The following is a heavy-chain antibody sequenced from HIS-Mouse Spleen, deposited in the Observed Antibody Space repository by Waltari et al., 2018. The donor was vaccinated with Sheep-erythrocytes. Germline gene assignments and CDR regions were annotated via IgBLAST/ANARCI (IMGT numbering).Heavy chain of an antibody. CDR3: ARVASGATFDY. CDR2: ISSSSSYI. D-gene: IGHD1-26*01. Sequence: EVQLVESGGGLVKPGGCLSLSCARYGFTFSRYSMNWVRQAPGKGLEWVSSISSSSSYIYYADSVKGRFTISRDNAKNSLYLQMNSLRAEDTAVYYCARVASGATFDYWGQGTLVTVSS. J-gene: IGHJ4*02. V-gene: IGHV3-21*01. CDR1: GFTFSRYS.